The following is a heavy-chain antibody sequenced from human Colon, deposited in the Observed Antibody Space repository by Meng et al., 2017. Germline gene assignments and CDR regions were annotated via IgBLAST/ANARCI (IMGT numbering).Heavy chain of an antibody. CDR2: IYYTGST. CDR3: ARGPLDY. Sequence: QVHLQESGPGLVRPSETLSLTCTVSGGSVSSGSYYWSWIRQPPGKGLEWIGYIYYTGSTNYNPSLKSRVTISVDTSKNQFSLKLSSVTAADTAVYYCARGPLDYWGQGTLVTVSS. V-gene: IGHV4-61*01. CDR1: GGSVSSGSYY. J-gene: IGHJ4*02.